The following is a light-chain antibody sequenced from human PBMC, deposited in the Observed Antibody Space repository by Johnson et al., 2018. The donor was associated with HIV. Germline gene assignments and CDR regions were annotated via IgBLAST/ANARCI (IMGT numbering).Light chain of an antibody. CDR2: ENN. J-gene: IGLJ1*01. CDR3: GTWDSSLSAGV. V-gene: IGLV1-51*02. CDR1: SSDMGNYA. Sequence: HSVLTQPPSVSAAPGQKVTISCSGSSSDMGNYAVSWYQQLPGTAPKLLIYENNKRPSGIPDRFSGSKSGTSATLGITGLQTGDEADYHCGTWDSSLSAGVFGTGTKVTVL.